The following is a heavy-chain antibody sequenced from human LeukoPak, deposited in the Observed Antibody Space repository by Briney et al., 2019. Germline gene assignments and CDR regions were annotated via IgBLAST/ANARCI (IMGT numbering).Heavy chain of an antibody. CDR3: ARSSSSWLSHLYYYYGMDV. CDR1: GFTFSDYY. J-gene: IGHJ6*04. D-gene: IGHD6-13*01. Sequence: GGSLRLSCAASGFTFSDYYMSWIRQAPGKGLEWVSYISSSSSYTNYADSVKGRFTISRDNAKNSLYLQMNSLRAEDTAVYYCARSSSSWLSHLYYYYGMDVWGKGTTDTVSS. CDR2: ISSSSSYT. V-gene: IGHV3-11*06.